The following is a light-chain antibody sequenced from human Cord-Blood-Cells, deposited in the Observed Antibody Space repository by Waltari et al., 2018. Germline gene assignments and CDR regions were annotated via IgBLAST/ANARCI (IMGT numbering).Light chain of an antibody. CDR2: DAS. J-gene: IGKJ5*01. Sequence: IVLPQSPATLSLSPGERATLSCRARQSVSSYLAWYQQKPGQAPRLLIYDASNRATGIPARFSGSGSGTDFTLTISSLEPEDFAVYYCQQRSNWITFGQGTRLEIK. CDR1: QSVSSY. V-gene: IGKV3-11*01. CDR3: QQRSNWIT.